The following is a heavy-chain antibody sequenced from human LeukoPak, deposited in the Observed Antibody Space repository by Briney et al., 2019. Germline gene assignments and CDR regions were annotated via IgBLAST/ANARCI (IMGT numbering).Heavy chain of an antibody. CDR2: IYSSGST. J-gene: IGHJ4*02. CDR1: GGSISSYY. Sequence: SETLSLTCTVSGGSISSYYWSWIRQPAGKGLEWIGRIYSSGSTTYHPSLKPRVTMSVDTSKNQFSLRLSSVTAADTAVYYCAGQIAVAGKAGFDSWGQGTPVTVSS. D-gene: IGHD6-19*01. CDR3: AGQIAVAGKAGFDS. V-gene: IGHV4-4*07.